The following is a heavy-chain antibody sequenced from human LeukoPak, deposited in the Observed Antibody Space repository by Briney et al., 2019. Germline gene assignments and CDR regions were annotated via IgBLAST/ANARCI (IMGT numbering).Heavy chain of an antibody. Sequence: SETLSLTCSVSGGSMSSYYWSWIRQSPGKGLEWIGYIYHSGSTDYNSSLKSRVTISEDTSKKQFSLKVSSVTAADTAVYYCARGFRGVSFDYWGQGTLVTVSS. D-gene: IGHD3-3*01. J-gene: IGHJ4*02. CDR2: IYHSGST. CDR3: ARGFRGVSFDY. V-gene: IGHV4-59*01. CDR1: GGSMSSYY.